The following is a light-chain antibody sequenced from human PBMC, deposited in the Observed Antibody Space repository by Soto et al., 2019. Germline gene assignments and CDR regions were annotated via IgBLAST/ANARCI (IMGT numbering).Light chain of an antibody. V-gene: IGLV2-14*03. CDR2: DVS. Sequence: QSVLTQPASVSGSPGQSITISCTGTSSDVGGYNSVSWYQHHPGKDPKLMIYDVSNRSSGVSSRFSGSKSDNTASLTISGLQAEDEADYYCKSYTSRSTYVFGTGTKVTVL. CDR1: SSDVGGYNS. J-gene: IGLJ1*01. CDR3: KSYTSRSTYV.